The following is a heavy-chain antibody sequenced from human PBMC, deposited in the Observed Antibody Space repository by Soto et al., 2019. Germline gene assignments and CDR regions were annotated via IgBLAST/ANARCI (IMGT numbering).Heavy chain of an antibody. J-gene: IGHJ6*02. D-gene: IGHD2-21*01. CDR2: VSGSGGST. Sequence: EVQLLESGGGLVQPGGSLRLSCAASGFTFSSYAMSWVRQAPGKGLEWVSAVSGSGGSTYYADSVKGRFTISRDNSKNTLYLQMNSLRAEDTAVYYCAKDLLGYYYGMDVWGQGTTVTVSS. V-gene: IGHV3-23*01. CDR3: AKDLLGYYYGMDV. CDR1: GFTFSSYA.